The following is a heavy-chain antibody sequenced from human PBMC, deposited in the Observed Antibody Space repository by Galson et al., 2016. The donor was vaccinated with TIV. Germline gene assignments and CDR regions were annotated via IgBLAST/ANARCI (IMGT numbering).Heavy chain of an antibody. CDR3: TTVRLGGSGGMDV. Sequence: VKVSCKVSGHNFTDYYMHWMQQAPGKGFEWMGHVDPEDGKTKYAAKFQGRVTMTADTSTDTAYMELSYLRSEDTAIYYCTTVRLGGSGGMDVWGQGTTGIVSS. J-gene: IGHJ6*02. D-gene: IGHD2-8*02. CDR1: GHNFTDYY. V-gene: IGHV1-69-2*01. CDR2: VDPEDGKT.